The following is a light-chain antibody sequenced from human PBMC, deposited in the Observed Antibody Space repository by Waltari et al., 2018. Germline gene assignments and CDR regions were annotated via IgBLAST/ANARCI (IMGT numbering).Light chain of an antibody. V-gene: IGKV4-1*01. CDR1: QSVLYSSNNKNY. J-gene: IGKJ5*01. CDR3: QQYYSTPIT. CDR2: WAS. Sequence: DIVMTQSPDSLAVSLGEGATINGKSSQSVLYSSNNKNYFAWYQQKPGQPPKLLIYWASTRESGVPDRFSGSGSGTDFTLTISSLQAEDVAVYYCQQYYSTPITFGPGTRLEIK.